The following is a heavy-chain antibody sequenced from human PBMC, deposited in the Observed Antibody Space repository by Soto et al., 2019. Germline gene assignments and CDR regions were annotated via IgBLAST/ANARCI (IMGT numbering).Heavy chain of an antibody. CDR1: GYTFTSYG. CDR3: ARGREVCSGGSCYQSVYYYYYMDV. J-gene: IGHJ6*03. CDR2: ISAYNGNT. Sequence: GASVKVSCKASGYTFTSYGISWVRQAPGQGLEWMGWISAYNGNTNYAQKLQGRVTMTTDTSTSTAYMELRSLRSDDTAVYYCARGREVCSGGSCYQSVYYYYYMDVWGKGTTVTVSS. V-gene: IGHV1-18*01. D-gene: IGHD2-15*01.